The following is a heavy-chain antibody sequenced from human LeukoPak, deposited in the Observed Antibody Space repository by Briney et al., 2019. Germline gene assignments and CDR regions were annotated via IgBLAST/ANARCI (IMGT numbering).Heavy chain of an antibody. Sequence: SETLSLTCTVSGYSVSNGYYWGWIRQPPGKGLEWVGSIYHRGSTYYNPSLRSRVTISLDRSKKKFSLKLTSVTAADTAVYFCARGAEYYAIWRGYAGYSDYWGQGISVTVSS. V-gene: IGHV4-38-2*02. CDR1: GYSVSNGYY. CDR3: ARGAEYYAIWRGYAGYSDY. J-gene: IGHJ4*02. D-gene: IGHD3-3*01. CDR2: IYHRGST.